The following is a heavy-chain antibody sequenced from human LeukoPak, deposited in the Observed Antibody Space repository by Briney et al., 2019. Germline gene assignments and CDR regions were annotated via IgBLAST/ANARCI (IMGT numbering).Heavy chain of an antibody. Sequence: SETLSLTCTVSGGSISSYYWSWIRQPPGKGLEWIGYIYYSGSTNYNPSLKSRVTISVDTSKNQFSLKLSSVTAADTAVYYCAKAPLFIAVAGVDAFDIWGQGTMVTVSS. CDR1: GGSISSYY. V-gene: IGHV4-59*12. D-gene: IGHD6-19*01. J-gene: IGHJ3*02. CDR2: IYYSGST. CDR3: AKAPLFIAVAGVDAFDI.